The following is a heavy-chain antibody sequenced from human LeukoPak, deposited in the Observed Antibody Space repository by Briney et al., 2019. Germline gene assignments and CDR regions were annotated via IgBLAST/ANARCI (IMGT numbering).Heavy chain of an antibody. CDR2: IYRDGSS. V-gene: IGHV3-66*01. D-gene: IGHD3-9*01. Sequence: TGGSLRLSCVASGLSVSSNYMSWVRQAPGKGLEWVSVIYRDGSSYYAESVKGRFTISRDNSKNTLYIQMNSLRAEDTAVYYCARSFYDILIGYYQYFDYWGQGTLSPSPQ. J-gene: IGHJ4*02. CDR1: GLSVSSNY. CDR3: ARSFYDILIGYYQYFDY.